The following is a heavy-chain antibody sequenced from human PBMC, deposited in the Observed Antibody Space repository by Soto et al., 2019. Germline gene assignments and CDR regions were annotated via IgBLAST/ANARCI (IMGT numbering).Heavy chain of an antibody. Sequence: SVKVSCKASGGTFSSYAISWVRQAPGQGLEWMGGIIPIFGTANYAQKFQGRVTITADESTSTAYMELSSLRSEDTAVYYCARGLAFCTNGVCTYYYYYGMDVWGQGTTVTVSS. CDR3: ARGLAFCTNGVCTYYYYYGMDV. D-gene: IGHD2-8*01. V-gene: IGHV1-69*13. CDR1: GGTFSSYA. J-gene: IGHJ6*02. CDR2: IIPIFGTA.